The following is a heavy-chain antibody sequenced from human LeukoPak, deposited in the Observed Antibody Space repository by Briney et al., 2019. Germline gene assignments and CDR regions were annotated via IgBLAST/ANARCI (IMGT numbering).Heavy chain of an antibody. CDR1: GFTLSANY. CDR2: ICSGGST. D-gene: IGHD6-19*01. Sequence: PGGSLRLSCAASGFTLSANYMSWVRQAPGKGLEWVSVICSGGSTYYADSVKGRFTIFRDSSKNTLYLQMNSLRAEDTAVYCCARDNGYNSGSLGYWGQGTLVTVSS. J-gene: IGHJ4*02. CDR3: ARDNGYNSGSLGY. V-gene: IGHV3-66*02.